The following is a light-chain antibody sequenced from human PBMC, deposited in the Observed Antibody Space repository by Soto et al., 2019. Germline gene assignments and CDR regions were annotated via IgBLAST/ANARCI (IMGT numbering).Light chain of an antibody. CDR1: QSISTW. Sequence: DIQMTQSPSTLSASVGDRVTITCRAAQSISTWLPWYQQKPGKAPKLLIYDASNLESGVPSRFSGSGSGTEFSLTISSLQPDDFATYYCQQYNNWWTFGQGTKVEIK. CDR2: DAS. V-gene: IGKV1-5*01. CDR3: QQYNNWWT. J-gene: IGKJ1*01.